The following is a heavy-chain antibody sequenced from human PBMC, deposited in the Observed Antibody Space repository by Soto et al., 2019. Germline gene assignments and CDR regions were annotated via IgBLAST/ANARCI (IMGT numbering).Heavy chain of an antibody. Sequence: PSETLSLTCTVSGGSIISTNYYWGWIRQPPGKGLEWIGSIYYSGNTYHNPSLKSRVTISADTSNNKVSLKLSSVTAADTAVYFCASQTYQYNSRGYYYTLDYFDYWGQGTPVTVSS. CDR1: GGSIISTNYY. J-gene: IGHJ4*02. D-gene: IGHD3-22*01. V-gene: IGHV4-39*01. CDR2: IYYSGNT. CDR3: ASQTYQYNSRGYYYTLDYFDY.